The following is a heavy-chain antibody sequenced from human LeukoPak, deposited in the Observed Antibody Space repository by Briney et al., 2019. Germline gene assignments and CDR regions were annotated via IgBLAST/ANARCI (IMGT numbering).Heavy chain of an antibody. CDR1: GFSLSTSGMC. Sequence: SGPTLVKPTQTLTLTCTFSGFSLSTSGMCVSWIRQPPGKALEWLARIDWDDDKYYSTSLKTRLTISKDTSKNQVVLTMTNMDPVDTATYYCARGIAVAVPSVLFDYWGQGTLVTVSS. J-gene: IGHJ4*02. CDR2: IDWDDDK. CDR3: ARGIAVAVPSVLFDY. V-gene: IGHV2-70*11. D-gene: IGHD6-19*01.